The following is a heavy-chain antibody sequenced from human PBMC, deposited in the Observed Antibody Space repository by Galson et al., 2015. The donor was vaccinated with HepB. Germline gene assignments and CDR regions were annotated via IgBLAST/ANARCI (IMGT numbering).Heavy chain of an antibody. Sequence: PALVKPTQTLTLTCTFSGFSLSTSGMCVTWIRQPPGKALEWLARIAWDNDKYYSTSLKTRLTISKDTSKNQVVLTMTNMDPVDTATYYCARIRPYYDSSFFDIWGQGTMVTVSS. D-gene: IGHD3-22*01. CDR2: IAWDNDK. CDR3: ARIRPYYDSSFFDI. CDR1: GFSLSTSGMC. J-gene: IGHJ3*02. V-gene: IGHV2-70*11.